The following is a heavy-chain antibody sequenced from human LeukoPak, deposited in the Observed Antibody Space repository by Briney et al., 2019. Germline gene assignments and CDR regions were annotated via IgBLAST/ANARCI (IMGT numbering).Heavy chain of an antibody. CDR3: AREDHYGDYFLAFDP. CDR1: GGSISSYY. D-gene: IGHD4-17*01. V-gene: IGHV4-59*01. Sequence: SETLSLTCTVSGGSISSYYWSWIRQPPGKGLEWIGYIYYSGSTNYNPSLKSRVTISVDTSKNQFSLKLSSVTAADTAVYYCAREDHYGDYFLAFDPWGQGTLVTVSS. CDR2: IYYSGST. J-gene: IGHJ5*02.